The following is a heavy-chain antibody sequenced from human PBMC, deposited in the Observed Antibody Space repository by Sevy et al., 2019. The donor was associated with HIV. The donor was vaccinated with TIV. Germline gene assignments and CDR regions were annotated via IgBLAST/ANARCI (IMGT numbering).Heavy chain of an antibody. Sequence: GGSLRLSCAASGFSFSNYWMSWVRQAPGKGLECVANIKLDGSEKYYVDSVKGRFTISRDNAKKSLYLQMNSLRTEDTAAYYCARDCSSTTCLWGMDVWGQGTTVTVSS. CDR2: IKLDGSEK. CDR3: ARDCSSTTCLWGMDV. CDR1: GFSFSNYW. V-gene: IGHV3-7*03. J-gene: IGHJ6*02. D-gene: IGHD2-2*01.